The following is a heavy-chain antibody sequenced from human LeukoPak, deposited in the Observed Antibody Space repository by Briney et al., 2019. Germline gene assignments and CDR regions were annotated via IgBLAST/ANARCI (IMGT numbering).Heavy chain of an antibody. CDR1: GAIVSNTF. D-gene: IGHD6-19*01. CDR3: ARGVPVAY. V-gene: IGHV3-53*03. CDR2: LYSGGNT. Sequence: GGSLRLSCAASGAIVSNTFMSWVRQAPGRGLEWVSVLYSGGNTYYADSVKGRFTISRDNSKNTMYLQMNSLRAEDTAFYYCARGVPVAYWGRGILVSVSS. J-gene: IGHJ4*02.